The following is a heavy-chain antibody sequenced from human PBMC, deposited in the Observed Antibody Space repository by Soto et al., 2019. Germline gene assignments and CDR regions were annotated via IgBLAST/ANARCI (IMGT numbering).Heavy chain of an antibody. CDR3: ARGRSDGSNSHYFDG. CDR1: GGSFSGYY. D-gene: IGHD1-26*01. CDR2: INHSGST. Sequence: SETLSLTCAVYGGSFSGYYWTWIRQPPGTGLEWIGEINHSGSTNYNPSLKSRVTISVDTSKNQFSLKLSSVTAADTAFYYCARGRSDGSNSHYFDGWGQGTRVT. J-gene: IGHJ4*02. V-gene: IGHV4-34*01.